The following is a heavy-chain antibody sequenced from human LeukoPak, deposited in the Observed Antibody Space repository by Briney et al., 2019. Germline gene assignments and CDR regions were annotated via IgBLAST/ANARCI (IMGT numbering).Heavy chain of an antibody. V-gene: IGHV4-34*01. Sequence: PSETLSLTCAVYGGSFSGYYWSWIRQPPGKGLEWIGEINHSGSTNYNPSLKSRVTISVDTSKNQFSLKLSSVTAADTAVYYCAGEDMVRGVQDAFDIWGQGTMVTVSS. D-gene: IGHD3-10*01. CDR2: INHSGST. CDR1: GGSFSGYY. CDR3: AGEDMVRGVQDAFDI. J-gene: IGHJ3*02.